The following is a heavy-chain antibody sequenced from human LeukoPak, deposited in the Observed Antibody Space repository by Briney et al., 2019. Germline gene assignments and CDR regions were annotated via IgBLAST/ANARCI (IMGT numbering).Heavy chain of an antibody. V-gene: IGHV4-30-2*01. D-gene: IGHD3-3*01. CDR2: IYHSGST. J-gene: IGHJ4*02. CDR1: GGSISSGGYS. CDR3: ARGSRDFWSGYYIDY. Sequence: SETLSLTCAVSGGSISSGGYSWSWIRQPPGKGLEWIGYIYHSGSTYYNPPLKSRVTISVDRSKNQFSLKLSSVTAADTAVYYCARGSRDFWSGYYIDYWGQGTLVTVSS.